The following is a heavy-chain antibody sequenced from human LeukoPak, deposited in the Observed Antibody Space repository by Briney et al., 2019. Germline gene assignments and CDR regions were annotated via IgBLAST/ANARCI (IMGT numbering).Heavy chain of an antibody. CDR1: GFTFSSSYS. J-gene: IGHJ4*02. CDR3: ARDGVWAFDY. CDR2: ISLTTTTV. V-gene: IGHV3-48*01. D-gene: IGHD3-3*01. Sequence: GGSLRLSCAASGFTFSSSYSMNWVRQAPGKGLEWVAHISLTTTTVSYADSVKGRFTMSRDNAKNSLFLQMNSLRAEDTAVCYCARDGVWAFDYWGQGTLVTVSS.